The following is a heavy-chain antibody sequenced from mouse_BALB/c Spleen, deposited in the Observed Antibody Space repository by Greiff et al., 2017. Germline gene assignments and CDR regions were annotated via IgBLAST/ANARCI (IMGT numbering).Heavy chain of an antibody. J-gene: IGHJ4*01. CDR1: GFSLTGYG. V-gene: IGHV2-6-7*01. Sequence: VQGVESGPGLVAPSQSLSITCTVSGFSLTGYGVNWVRQPPGKGLEWLGMIWGDGSTDYNSALKSRLSISKDNSKSQVFLKMNSLQTDDTARYYCARARYGSSHDYYAMDYWGQGTSVTVSS. CDR2: IWGDGST. D-gene: IGHD1-1*01. CDR3: ARARYGSSHDYYAMDY.